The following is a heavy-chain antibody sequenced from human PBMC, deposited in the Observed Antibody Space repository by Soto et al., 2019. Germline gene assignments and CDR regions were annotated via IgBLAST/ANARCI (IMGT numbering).Heavy chain of an antibody. CDR3: ARQQLELREDGYYYGMDV. D-gene: IGHD1-7*01. V-gene: IGHV1-69*13. CDR1: GGTFSSYA. J-gene: IGHJ6*02. CDR2: IIPIFGTA. Sequence: SVKVSCKASGGTFSSYAISWVRQAPGQGLEWMGGIIPIFGTANYAQKFQGRVTITADESTSTAYMELSSLRSEDTAVYYCARQQLELREDGYYYGMDVWGQGTTVTVS.